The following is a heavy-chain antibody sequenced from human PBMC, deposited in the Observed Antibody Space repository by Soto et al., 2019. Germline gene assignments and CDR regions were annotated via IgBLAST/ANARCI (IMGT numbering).Heavy chain of an antibody. J-gene: IGHJ4*02. CDR2: IIPILGIA. CDR1: GGTFSSYT. Sequence: QVQLVQSGAEVKKPGSSVKVSCKASGGTFSSYTISWVRQAPGQGLEWRGRIIPILGIANYAQKFQGRVTITADKSTSTAYMELSSLRSEDTAVYYCARGNFYDFWSGYLDYWGQGTLVTVSS. D-gene: IGHD3-3*01. CDR3: ARGNFYDFWSGYLDY. V-gene: IGHV1-69*02.